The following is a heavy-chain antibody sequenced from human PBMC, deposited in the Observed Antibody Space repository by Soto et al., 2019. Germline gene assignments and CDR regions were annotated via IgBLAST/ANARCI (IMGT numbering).Heavy chain of an antibody. J-gene: IGHJ4*02. CDR3: VSQRTTVLTQAYFDY. CDR2: VYYRGRS. V-gene: IGHV4-39*01. D-gene: IGHD4-17*01. Sequence: PSATLCLSWTVSDGYVINSSDYWGWNSQSPGKGLEWIGSVYYRGRSYSKSSVKSRVTISVDTSKNQFSLNFNSVTASDTALYYCVSQRTTVLTQAYFDYWGPGALVTVSS. CDR1: DGYVINSSDY.